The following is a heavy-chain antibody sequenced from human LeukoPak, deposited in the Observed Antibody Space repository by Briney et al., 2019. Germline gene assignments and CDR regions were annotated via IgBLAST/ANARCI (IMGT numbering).Heavy chain of an antibody. D-gene: IGHD3-22*01. CDR1: GGSFSGYY. Sequence: TSETLSLTCAVYGGSFSGYYWSWIRQPPGKGLEWIGEINHSGSTNYNPSLKSRVTISVDTSKNQFSLKLSSVTAADTAVYYCARVYYYDSIDAFDIWGQGTMVTVSS. J-gene: IGHJ3*02. CDR3: ARVYYYDSIDAFDI. CDR2: INHSGST. V-gene: IGHV4-34*01.